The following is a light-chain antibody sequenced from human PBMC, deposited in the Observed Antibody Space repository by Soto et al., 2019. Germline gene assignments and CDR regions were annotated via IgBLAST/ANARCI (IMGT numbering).Light chain of an antibody. CDR3: SSYTSSSTL. Sequence: QSVLTQPASVSGSPGQSITISCTGTSSDVGSYNNVSWYQQHPGKAPKLMIYEVSDRPSGISSRFSGSKSGNTASLTISGLQTEDEADYYCSSYTSSSTLFGTGTKVTVL. V-gene: IGLV2-14*01. J-gene: IGLJ1*01. CDR2: EVS. CDR1: SSDVGSYNN.